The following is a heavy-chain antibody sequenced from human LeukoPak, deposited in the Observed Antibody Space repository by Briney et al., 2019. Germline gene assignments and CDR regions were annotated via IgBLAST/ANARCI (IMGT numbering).Heavy chain of an antibody. CDR3: ARHPSYSSSPHDDY. D-gene: IGHD6-6*01. J-gene: IGHJ4*02. CDR2: IYYSGST. CDR1: GVSIRSYY. Sequence: SETLSLTCTVSGVSIRSYYWSWIRQPPGKGLEWIGYIYYSGSTSYNPSLKSRVSMSIDTSKNQFSLKLSFMTAADTAVYYCARHPSYSSSPHDDYWGQGTLVTVSS. V-gene: IGHV4-59*08.